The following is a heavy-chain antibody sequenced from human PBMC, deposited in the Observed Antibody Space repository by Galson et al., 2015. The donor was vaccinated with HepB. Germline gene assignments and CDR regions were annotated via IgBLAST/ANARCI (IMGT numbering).Heavy chain of an antibody. J-gene: IGHJ4*02. CDR2: ISYDGSNK. CDR1: GFTFSSYA. CDR3: ARDRDAWIQLWSFDY. D-gene: IGHD5-18*01. V-gene: IGHV3-30-3*01. Sequence: SLRLSCAASGFTFSSYAMHWVRQAPGKGLEWVAVISYDGSNKYYADSVKGRFTISRDNSKNTLYLQMNSLRAEDTAAYYCARDRDAWIQLWSFDYWGQGTLVTVSS.